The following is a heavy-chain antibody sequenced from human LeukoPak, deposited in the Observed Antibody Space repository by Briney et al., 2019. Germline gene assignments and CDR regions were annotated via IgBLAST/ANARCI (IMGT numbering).Heavy chain of an antibody. D-gene: IGHD3-10*01. CDR3: ARAGDYYGSGSYYHYYYYMDV. J-gene: IGHJ6*03. CDR2: INPNSGGT. CDR1: GYTFTSYG. Sequence: ASVKVSCKASGYTFTSYGISWVRQAPGQGLEWMGWINPNSGGTNYAQKFQGRVTMTRDTSISTAYMELSRLRSDDTAVYYCARAGDYYGSGSYYHYYYYMDVWGKGTTVTVSS. V-gene: IGHV1-2*02.